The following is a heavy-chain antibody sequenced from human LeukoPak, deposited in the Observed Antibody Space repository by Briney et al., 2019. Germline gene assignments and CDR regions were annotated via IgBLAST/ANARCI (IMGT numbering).Heavy chain of an antibody. Sequence: SVRVSCKASGGTFSSYAISWVRQAPGQGLEWMGRIIPIFGTANYAQKFQGRVTITTDESTSTAYMELSSLRSEDTAVYYCARVGDYYDSSGYYDWFDPWGQGTLVTVSS. V-gene: IGHV1-69*05. CDR2: IIPIFGTA. J-gene: IGHJ5*02. D-gene: IGHD3-22*01. CDR1: GGTFSSYA. CDR3: ARVGDYYDSSGYYDWFDP.